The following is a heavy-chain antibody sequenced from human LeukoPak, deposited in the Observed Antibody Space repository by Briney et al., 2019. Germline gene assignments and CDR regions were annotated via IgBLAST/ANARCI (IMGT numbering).Heavy chain of an antibody. Sequence: DPGGSLRLSCAASGFTFTSYSMNWVRQAPGKGLEWVSYISSSSRSTDYADSVTSRVTISRDNAKNSLYLQMNSLRAEDTAVYYCAREKPVGSYTMDVWGQGATVIVSS. CDR1: GFTFTSYS. CDR3: AREKPVGSYTMDV. V-gene: IGHV3-48*04. CDR2: ISSSSRST. D-gene: IGHD3-16*01. J-gene: IGHJ6*02.